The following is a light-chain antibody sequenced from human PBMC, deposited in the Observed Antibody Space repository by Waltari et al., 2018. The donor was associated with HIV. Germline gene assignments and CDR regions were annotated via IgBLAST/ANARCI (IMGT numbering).Light chain of an antibody. Sequence: EIVLTQSPATLSLSPGERATLSCRASQSVIGYLAWYQQKPGQAPRLLIYDASNRATGIPARFSGSGSATDFTLTISSLEPEDFAVYYCQHRYNWLTFGGGTKVEIK. CDR1: QSVIGY. J-gene: IGKJ4*01. V-gene: IGKV3-11*01. CDR2: DAS. CDR3: QHRYNWLT.